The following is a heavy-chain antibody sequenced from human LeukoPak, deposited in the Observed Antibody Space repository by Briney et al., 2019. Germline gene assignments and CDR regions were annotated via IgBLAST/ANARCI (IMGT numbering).Heavy chain of an antibody. J-gene: IGHJ3*02. CDR2: IRGSGSTI. Sequence: PGGSLRLSCTASGFTFSSCEMNWVRQAPGKGLEWISYIRGSGSTIYYADSVKGRLTISRDNAKSSLYLQMNSLRAEDTAVYYCASYIRAPFDIWGQGTMVTVSS. CDR3: ASYIRAPFDI. CDR1: GFTFSSCE. V-gene: IGHV3-48*03. D-gene: IGHD3-10*01.